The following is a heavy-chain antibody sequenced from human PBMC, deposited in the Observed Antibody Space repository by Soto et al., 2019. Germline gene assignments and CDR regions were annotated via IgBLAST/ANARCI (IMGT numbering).Heavy chain of an antibody. V-gene: IGHV1-69*01. CDR1: GGTFSSYS. Sequence: QVQLVQSGAEVKKPGSSVKVSCKASGGTFSSYSINWVRQAPGQGLEWMGVIIPIFGTANYAQKFQGRVTITADESTSTAYMELSSLRSEDAAVYYCARDGGRHSGGMDYWGQGTLVTVSS. J-gene: IGHJ4*02. D-gene: IGHD1-26*01. CDR2: IIPIFGTA. CDR3: ARDGGRHSGGMDY.